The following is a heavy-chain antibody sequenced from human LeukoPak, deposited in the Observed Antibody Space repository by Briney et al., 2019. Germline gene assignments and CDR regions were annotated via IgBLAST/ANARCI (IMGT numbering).Heavy chain of an antibody. D-gene: IGHD6-13*01. Sequence: GGSLRLSCAASGFSFSTYAMNWVRQAPGKGLEWVSAVSGSGGSTYYADSVKGRFTISRDNSKNTLYLQMNSLRAEDTAVYYCAKDGAAAGHYYFDYWGQGTLVTVSS. V-gene: IGHV3-23*01. J-gene: IGHJ4*02. CDR3: AKDGAAAGHYYFDY. CDR2: VSGSGGST. CDR1: GFSFSTYA.